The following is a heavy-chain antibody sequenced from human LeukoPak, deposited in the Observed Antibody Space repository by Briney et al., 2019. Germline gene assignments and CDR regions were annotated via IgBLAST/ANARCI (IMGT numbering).Heavy chain of an antibody. J-gene: IGHJ5*02. D-gene: IGHD3-10*01. CDR2: IYTSGST. CDR1: GGSISSYY. CDR3: ARGSRRFGGNNWFDP. Sequence: PSETLSLTCTVSGGSISSYYWSWIRQPAGKGLEWIGRIYTSGSTNYNPSLKSRVTMSVDTSKNQFSLKLSSVTAADTAVYYCARGSRRFGGNNWFDPWGQGTLVTVSS. V-gene: IGHV4-4*07.